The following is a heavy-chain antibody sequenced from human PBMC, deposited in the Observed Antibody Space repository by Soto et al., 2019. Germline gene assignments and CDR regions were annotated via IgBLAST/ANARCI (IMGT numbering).Heavy chain of an antibody. J-gene: IGHJ3*02. CDR1: GGSFSGYY. CDR2: INHSGST. V-gene: IGHV4-34*01. Sequence: SETLSLTCAFCGGSFSGYYWSWIRQPPGKGLEWIGEINHSGSTNYNPSLKSRVTISVDTSENQFSLKLSSVTAADTAVYYCARLALRLPKYAFDIGGQWTIVTV. D-gene: IGHD3-3*02. CDR3: ARLALRLPKYAFDI.